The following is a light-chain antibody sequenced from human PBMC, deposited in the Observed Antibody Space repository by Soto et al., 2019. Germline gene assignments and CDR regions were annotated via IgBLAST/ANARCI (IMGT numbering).Light chain of an antibody. V-gene: IGLV2-23*02. Sequence: QSALTQPASVSGSPGQSVTISCTGTSSDVGSYNLVSWYQQHPGKAPKLIIYDVSKRPSGVSNRFSGSKSGNTASLTISGLQAEDEAAYFCCSSLGTSTENVQFGGGTKLTVL. CDR2: DVS. J-gene: IGLJ2*01. CDR3: CSSLGTSTENVQ. CDR1: SSDVGSYNL.